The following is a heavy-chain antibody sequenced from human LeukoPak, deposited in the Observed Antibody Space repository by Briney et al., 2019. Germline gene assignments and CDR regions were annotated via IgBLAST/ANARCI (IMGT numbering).Heavy chain of an antibody. CDR2: INHSGST. Sequence: SETLSLTCAVYGGSFSGYYWSWIRQPPGKGLEWIGEINHSGSTNYNPSLKSRVTISVDTSKNQFSLKLSSVTAADTAVYYCAREWSSGAAFDPWGQGTLVTVSS. V-gene: IGHV4-34*01. D-gene: IGHD2-15*01. CDR1: GGSFSGYY. CDR3: AREWSSGAAFDP. J-gene: IGHJ5*02.